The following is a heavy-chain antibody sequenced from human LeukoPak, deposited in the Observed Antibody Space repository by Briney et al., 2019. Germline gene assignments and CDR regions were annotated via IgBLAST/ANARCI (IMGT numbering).Heavy chain of an antibody. V-gene: IGHV3-23*01. CDR1: GFSFSSYA. CDR2: ISGDGTRT. D-gene: IGHD3-16*01. J-gene: IGHJ4*02. Sequence: GGSLRLSCAASGFSFSSYAMTWARQAPVKGLEWVSAISGDGTRTYYANSVKGRFTISRDNSKNTLYLEMSSLRVEDTAIYYCAKWPEGAMDYFDYWGQGTLVTVSS. CDR3: AKWPEGAMDYFDY.